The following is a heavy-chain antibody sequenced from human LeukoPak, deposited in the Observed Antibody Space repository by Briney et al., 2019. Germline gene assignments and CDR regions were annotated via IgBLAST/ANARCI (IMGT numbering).Heavy chain of an antibody. CDR3: ARGFCSGGNCYSLGAFDI. CDR1: GGSISSYY. V-gene: IGHV4-59*01. J-gene: IGHJ3*02. Sequence: SETLSLTCTVSGGSISSYYWSWIRQPPGKGLEWIGYIYYSGSTNYSPSVKSRVTISVDTSKNQISLKMTSVTAADTAVYYCARGFCSGGNCYSLGAFDIWGQGTKVSVSS. D-gene: IGHD2-15*01. CDR2: IYYSGST.